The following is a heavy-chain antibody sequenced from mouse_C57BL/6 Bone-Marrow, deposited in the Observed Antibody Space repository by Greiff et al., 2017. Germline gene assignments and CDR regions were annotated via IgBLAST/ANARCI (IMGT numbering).Heavy chain of an antibody. J-gene: IGHJ4*01. Sequence: VKLMESGPGLVQPSQSLSITCTVSGFSLTSYGVHWVRQSPGKGLEWLGVIWSGGSTDYNAAFISRLSISKDNSKSQVFFKMNSLQADDTAIYDCASNWAYYAMDYWGQGTSVTVSS. CDR2: IWSGGST. V-gene: IGHV2-2*01. CDR1: GFSLTSYG. D-gene: IGHD4-1*01. CDR3: ASNWAYYAMDY.